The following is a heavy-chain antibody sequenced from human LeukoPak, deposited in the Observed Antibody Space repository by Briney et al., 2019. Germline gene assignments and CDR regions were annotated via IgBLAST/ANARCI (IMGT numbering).Heavy chain of an antibody. V-gene: IGHV3-21*01. CDR2: ISSSSSYI. D-gene: IGHD3-22*01. CDR3: ARDREGYYDSSGYYERFDY. J-gene: IGHJ4*02. CDR1: GFTFSSYS. Sequence: GGSLRLSCAASGFTFSSYSMNWVRQAPGKGLEWVSSISSSSSYIYYADSVKGRFTISRDNAKNSLYLQMNSLRAEDMAVYYCARDREGYYDSSGYYERFDYWGQGTLVTVSS.